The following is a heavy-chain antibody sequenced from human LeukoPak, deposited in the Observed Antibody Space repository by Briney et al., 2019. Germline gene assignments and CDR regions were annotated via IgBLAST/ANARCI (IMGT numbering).Heavy chain of an antibody. CDR2: IYWDDDK. J-gene: IGHJ5*02. CDR3: AHEQTSLLYYYGSGSYSHWFDP. Sequence: SGPTLVNPTQTLTLTCTFSGFSLSTSGVGVGWIRQPPGKALEWLALIYWDDDKRYSPSLKSRLTITKDTSKNQVVLTMTNMDPVDTATYYCAHEQTSLLYYYGSGSYSHWFDPWGQGTLVTVSS. D-gene: IGHD3-10*01. CDR1: GFSLSTSGVG. V-gene: IGHV2-5*02.